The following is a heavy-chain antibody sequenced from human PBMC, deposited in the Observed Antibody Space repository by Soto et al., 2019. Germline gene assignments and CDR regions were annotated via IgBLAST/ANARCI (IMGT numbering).Heavy chain of an antibody. CDR2: IYSSGST. J-gene: IGHJ5*02. CDR1: GGAINSYY. CDR3: ARRQRFSNWFDP. V-gene: IGHV4-4*07. D-gene: IGHD3-3*01. Sequence: SETLSLTCTVSGGAINSYYWTWIRQPAGKGLEWIGRIYSSGSTKYNPSLQSRVTMSLDTSKNQFSLRLTSVTAADTAVYYCARRQRFSNWFDPWGQGTLVTVS.